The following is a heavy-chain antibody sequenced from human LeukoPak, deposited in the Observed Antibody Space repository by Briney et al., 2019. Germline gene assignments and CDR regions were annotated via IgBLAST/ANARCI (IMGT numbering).Heavy chain of an antibody. CDR1: GASISGYY. CDR3: ARDAYDTAFDY. CDR2: IHTSGST. J-gene: IGHJ4*02. Sequence: SETLSLTCTVSGASISGYYWSWLRKPPGKELEWIGYIHTSGSTRFNPSLQSRVTLSFDTSKDQFSLKLTSLTAADTAVYYCARDAYDTAFDYWGQGTLVTVSS. V-gene: IGHV4-4*09. D-gene: IGHD3-9*01.